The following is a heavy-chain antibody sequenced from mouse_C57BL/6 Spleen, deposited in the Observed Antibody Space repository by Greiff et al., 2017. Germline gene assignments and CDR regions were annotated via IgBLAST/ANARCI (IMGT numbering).Heavy chain of an antibody. V-gene: IGHV2-9-1*01. D-gene: IGHD1-1*01. CDR3: ASQSRDYYGSSDWYFDV. CDR1: GFSLTSYA. J-gene: IGHJ1*03. CDR2: IWTGGGT. Sequence: VKLVESGPGLVAPSQSLSITCTVSGFSLTSYAISWVRQTPGKGLEWLGVIWTGGGTNYNSAHKSRLSNSKDNSKSQVFLKMNRLQTDDTASYYCASQSRDYYGSSDWYFDVWGTGTTVTVSS.